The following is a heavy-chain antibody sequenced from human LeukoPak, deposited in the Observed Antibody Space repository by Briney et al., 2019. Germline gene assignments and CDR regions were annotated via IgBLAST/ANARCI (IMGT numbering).Heavy chain of an antibody. D-gene: IGHD1-26*01. V-gene: IGHV4-4*07. Sequence: PSETLSLTCTVSGGSISSYYWSWIRQPAGKGLEWIGRIYTSGSTNYSPSLKSRVTMSVDTSKNQFSLKLSSVTAADTAVYYCARGVVGATTGYYFDYWGQGTLVTVSS. CDR1: GGSISSYY. CDR2: IYTSGST. J-gene: IGHJ4*02. CDR3: ARGVVGATTGYYFDY.